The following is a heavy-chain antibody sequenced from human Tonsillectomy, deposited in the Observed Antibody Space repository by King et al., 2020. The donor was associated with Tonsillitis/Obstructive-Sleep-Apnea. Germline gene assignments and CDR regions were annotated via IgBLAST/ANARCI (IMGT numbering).Heavy chain of an antibody. Sequence: VQLVESGGGLVQPGRSLRLSCTASGFTFGDYAMSWVRQAPGKGLEWVGFIRSKAYGGTTEYAASVKGRFTISRDDSKSIAYLQMNSLKTEDTAVYYCTREDWVGGEVTPRYDYWGQGTLVTVSS. CDR2: IRSKAYGGTT. D-gene: IGHD1-26*01. CDR3: TREDWVGGEVTPRYDY. V-gene: IGHV3-49*04. J-gene: IGHJ4*02. CDR1: GFTFGDYA.